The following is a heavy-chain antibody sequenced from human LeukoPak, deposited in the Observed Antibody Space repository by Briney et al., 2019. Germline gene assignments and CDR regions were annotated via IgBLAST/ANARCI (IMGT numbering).Heavy chain of an antibody. Sequence: GGSLRLSCAASRFTFSTYAMSWVRQAPGKGLEWVSTISGSGGSTYYADSVKGRFTISRDNSKNTLYLQMNSLRAEDTAVYYCAKRRGLELLYYYYMDVWGKGTTVTVSS. CDR2: ISGSGGST. V-gene: IGHV3-23*01. J-gene: IGHJ6*03. CDR1: RFTFSTYA. CDR3: AKRRGLELLYYYYMDV. D-gene: IGHD1-7*01.